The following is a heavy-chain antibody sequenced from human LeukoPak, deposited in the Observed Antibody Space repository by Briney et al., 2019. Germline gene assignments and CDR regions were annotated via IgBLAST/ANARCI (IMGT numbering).Heavy chain of an antibody. CDR1: GFTFSSYA. CDR2: ISGSGDST. CDR3: TKGRSCANGICYSWSPEI. Sequence: GGSLRLSCAASGFTFSSYAMSWVRQAPGKGLEWVSAISGSGDSTYYADSVKGRFTISRDNSKNTLYLQMSILRAEDTAVYYCTKGRSCANGICYSWSPEIWGQGTMVTVSS. J-gene: IGHJ3*02. V-gene: IGHV3-23*01. D-gene: IGHD2-8*01.